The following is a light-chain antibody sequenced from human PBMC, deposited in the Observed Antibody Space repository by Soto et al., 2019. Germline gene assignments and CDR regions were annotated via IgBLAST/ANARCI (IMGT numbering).Light chain of an antibody. CDR1: RANIGAGND. J-gene: IGLJ2*01. V-gene: IGLV1-40*01. CDR2: GNN. Sequence: QSVLTQPPSVSGAPGKRVTISCTGSRANIGAGNDVHWYQQLLGTAPKLLIYGNNNRPSGVPDRFSGSKSGTSASLAIAGLQAEDEADYYCQSYDSSLSGLVFGGGTKLTVL. CDR3: QSYDSSLSGLV.